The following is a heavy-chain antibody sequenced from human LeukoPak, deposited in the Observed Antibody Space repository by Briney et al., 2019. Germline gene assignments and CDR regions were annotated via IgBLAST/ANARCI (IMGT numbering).Heavy chain of an antibody. Sequence: GASVKVSCKASGYTFIGYYIHWVRQTPGQGLEWMGWINPNSGGTKYAQKFQGRVTMTRDTSISTAYMELSRLKSDDTAVSYCARDGYYYGSGRGWYGMDVWGQGTPVTVSS. CDR1: GYTFIGYY. CDR3: ARDGYYYGSGRGWYGMDV. V-gene: IGHV1-2*02. CDR2: INPNSGGT. D-gene: IGHD3-10*01. J-gene: IGHJ6*02.